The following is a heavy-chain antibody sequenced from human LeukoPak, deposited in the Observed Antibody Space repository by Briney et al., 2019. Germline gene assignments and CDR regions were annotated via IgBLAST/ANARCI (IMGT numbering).Heavy chain of an antibody. CDR2: INHSGST. CDR3: ARGLWWYYFDY. D-gene: IGHD4/OR15-4a*01. V-gene: IGHV4-34*01. CDR1: GGSFSGYY. J-gene: IGHJ4*02. Sequence: SEXLSLTCAVYGGSFSGYYWSWIRQPPGKGLEWIGEINHSGSTNYNPSLRSRVTISVDTSKNQFSLKLSSVTAADTAVYYCARGLWWYYFDYWGQGTLVTVSS.